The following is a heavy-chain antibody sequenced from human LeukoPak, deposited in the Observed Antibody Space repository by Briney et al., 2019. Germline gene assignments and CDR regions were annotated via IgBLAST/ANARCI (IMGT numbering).Heavy chain of an antibody. CDR3: AKGDQYQLLYWFDP. Sequence: PGGSLRLSCAASGFTFSSYGMHWVRQAPGKGLEWVAFIRYDGSNKYYTDSVKGRFTISRDNSKNTLYLQMNSLRAEDTAVYYCAKGDQYQLLYWFDPWGQGTLVTVSS. V-gene: IGHV3-30*02. CDR2: IRYDGSNK. J-gene: IGHJ5*02. CDR1: GFTFSSYG. D-gene: IGHD2-2*02.